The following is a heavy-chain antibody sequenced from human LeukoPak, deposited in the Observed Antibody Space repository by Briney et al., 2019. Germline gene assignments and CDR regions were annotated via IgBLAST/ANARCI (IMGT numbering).Heavy chain of an antibody. V-gene: IGHV4-59*01. CDR3: ARDRGGSLDY. J-gene: IGHJ4*02. D-gene: IGHD3-10*01. CDR2: IYYSGST. Sequence: SETLSLTCTVSGGSISSYYWSWIRQPPGKGLEWIGYIYYSGSTNYDPSLKSRVTISVDTSKNQFSLKLSSVTAADTAVYYCARDRGGSLDYWGQGTLVTVSS. CDR1: GGSISSYY.